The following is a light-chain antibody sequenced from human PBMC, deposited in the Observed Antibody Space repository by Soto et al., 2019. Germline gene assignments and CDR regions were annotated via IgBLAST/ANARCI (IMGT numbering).Light chain of an antibody. J-gene: IGKJ4*02. CDR2: GAS. V-gene: IGKV3-15*01. CDR1: QSVGST. CDR3: QQYSSSLT. Sequence: EIFMTQSPSTLSVFTGERVILSCRASQSVGSTLAWYQQKPGQAPRPLIRGASTRATRIPASFSGSGSATEFTLTISRLQSDDFTVYYCQQYSSSLTFGGGTTLEIK.